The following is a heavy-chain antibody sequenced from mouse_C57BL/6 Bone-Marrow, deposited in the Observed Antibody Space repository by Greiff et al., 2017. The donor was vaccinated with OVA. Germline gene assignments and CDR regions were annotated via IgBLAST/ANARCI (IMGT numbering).Heavy chain of an antibody. CDR1: GYTFTDYE. V-gene: IGHV1-15*01. Sequence: QVQLQQSGAELVRPGASVTLSCKASGYTFTDYEMHWVKQTPVHGLEWIGAIDPETGGTAYNQKFKGKAILTADKSSSTAYMELRSLTSEDSAVYYCTRRGPYGYHWYFDVWGTGTTVTVSS. D-gene: IGHD2-2*01. CDR3: TRRGPYGYHWYFDV. J-gene: IGHJ1*03. CDR2: IDPETGGT.